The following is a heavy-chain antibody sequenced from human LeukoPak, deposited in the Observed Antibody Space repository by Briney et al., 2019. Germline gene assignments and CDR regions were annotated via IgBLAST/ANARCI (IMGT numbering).Heavy chain of an antibody. CDR2: ISYSGNT. J-gene: IGHJ5*02. CDR1: GGSVNVGDNY. Sequence: SSQTLSLTCTVSGGSVNVGDNYWTWIRQPPGKGLDWVGFISYSGNTFYNPSLNSRLSMSLDTSYNHFSLKLTSVTAADTAVYYCARGSGSDPWPIFDPWGQGILVTVSS. D-gene: IGHD3-10*01. CDR3: ARGSGSDPWPIFDP. V-gene: IGHV4-30-4*01.